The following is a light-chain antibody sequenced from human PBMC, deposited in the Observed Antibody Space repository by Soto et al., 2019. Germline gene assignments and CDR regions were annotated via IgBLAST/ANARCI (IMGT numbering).Light chain of an antibody. Sequence: QPVLTQPASVSGSLGQSITISCTGTSINVGRYYLVSWYQQHPGKAPKLIIYEATKRPSGVSDRFSASKSGSTASLTISGLQAEDEADYYCCSYVDISNWVFGGGTKLTVL. CDR3: CSYVDISNWV. V-gene: IGLV2-23*01. CDR2: EAT. J-gene: IGLJ3*02. CDR1: SINVGRYYL.